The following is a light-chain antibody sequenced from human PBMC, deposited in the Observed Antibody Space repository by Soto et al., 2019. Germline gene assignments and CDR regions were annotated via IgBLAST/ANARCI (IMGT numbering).Light chain of an antibody. V-gene: IGLV2-11*01. CDR3: YSYAGSYTFYV. Sequence: QSVLTQPRSVSGSPGPSVTISCTGTSSDVGGYNYVSWYQQYPGKAPKLMIYDVSKRPSGVPDRFSGSKSGNTASLTISGLQAEDEADYYCYSYAGSYTFYVFGTGTKLTVL. J-gene: IGLJ1*01. CDR2: DVS. CDR1: SSDVGGYNY.